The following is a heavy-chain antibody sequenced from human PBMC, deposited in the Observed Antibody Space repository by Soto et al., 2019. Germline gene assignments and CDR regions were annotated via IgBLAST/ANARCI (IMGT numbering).Heavy chain of an antibody. CDR2: IYSGGRT. V-gene: IGHV3-53*01. J-gene: IGHJ4*02. CDR1: GFTVSSNY. CDR3: SRGRGNSSGYGGVY. D-gene: IGHD5-18*01. Sequence: EVQLVESGGGLIQPGGSLRLSCEASGFTVSSNYMSWVRQAPGKGLEWVSVIYSGGRTYYADSVKGRFTISRDNSKNTLYLQMNSLRAEDTAIYYCSRGRGNSSGYGGVYWGQGTLVTVSS.